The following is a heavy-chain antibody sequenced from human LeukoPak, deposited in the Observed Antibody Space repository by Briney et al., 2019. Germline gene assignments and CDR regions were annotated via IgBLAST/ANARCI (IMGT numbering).Heavy chain of an antibody. Sequence: GGSLRLSCAASGFTFSSYSMNWVRHAPGQGLEWVSNINQDGSEKYYVDSVKGRFTISRDNAQNSLYMQMNTLGAEEKAVYYWGSRKIFGVVIYYWGQGTMVTVSS. CDR1: GFTFSSYS. D-gene: IGHD3-3*01. CDR3: GSRKIFGVVIYY. V-gene: IGHV3-7*01. CDR2: INQDGSEK. J-gene: IGHJ4*02.